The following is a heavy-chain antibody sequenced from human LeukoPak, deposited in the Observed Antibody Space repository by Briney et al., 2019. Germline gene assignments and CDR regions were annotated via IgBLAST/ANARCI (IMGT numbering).Heavy chain of an antibody. V-gene: IGHV4-30-2*01. CDR2: IYHSGST. D-gene: IGHD3-10*01. CDR3: ATTGSGSFYYYYGMDV. Sequence: SETLSLTCAVSGGSISSGGYSWSWIRQPPGKGLEWIVYIYHSGSTYYNPSLRSRVTISVDRSKNQFSLKLSSVTAADTAVYYCATTGSGSFYYYYGMDVWGKGTTVTVSS. J-gene: IGHJ6*04. CDR1: GGSISSGGYS.